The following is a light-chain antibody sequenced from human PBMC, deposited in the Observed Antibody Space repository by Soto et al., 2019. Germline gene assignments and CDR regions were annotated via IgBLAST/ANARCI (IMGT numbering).Light chain of an antibody. CDR1: QTVSSTY. CDR3: HQYGSSPDT. Sequence: EIVLTQSPATLSLSPGERATLSCRASQTVSSTYLAWYQQKPGQAPRLLIYDASSRATGIPARFSGSGSGTDFTLNISRLEPEDFAVYYCHQYGSSPDTFGQGAKLEIK. V-gene: IGKV3-20*01. CDR2: DAS. J-gene: IGKJ2*01.